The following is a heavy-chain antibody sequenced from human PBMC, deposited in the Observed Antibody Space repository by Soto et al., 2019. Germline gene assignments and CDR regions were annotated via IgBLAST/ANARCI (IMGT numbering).Heavy chain of an antibody. Sequence: SETLSLTCAAYGGSFSDYSWSWIRQPPGQGLEWIGEINHSGSTNLHPSLKSRVTISVDTSKNQFSLKLNSVTAADTAVYYCARCFSGNYPSRPEEQYYFDSWGQGTLVTVSS. J-gene: IGHJ4*02. V-gene: IGHV4-34*01. CDR3: ARCFSGNYPSRPEEQYYFDS. CDR2: INHSGST. D-gene: IGHD1-26*01. CDR1: GGSFSDYS.